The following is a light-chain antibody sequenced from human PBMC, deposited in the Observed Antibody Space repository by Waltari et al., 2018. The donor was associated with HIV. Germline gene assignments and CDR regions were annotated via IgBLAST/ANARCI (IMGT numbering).Light chain of an antibody. CDR3: QQYNHLPIS. CDR1: QGISEY. Sequence: DIQMTPSPSSLSASVGDTVTITCQASQGISEYLNWYQQRPGKAPKLLIYDASNLQAGVPSRFSGSGSGTYFSLTITSLQPEDVATFYCQQYNHLPISFGQGTRLEIK. V-gene: IGKV1-33*01. CDR2: DAS. J-gene: IGKJ5*01.